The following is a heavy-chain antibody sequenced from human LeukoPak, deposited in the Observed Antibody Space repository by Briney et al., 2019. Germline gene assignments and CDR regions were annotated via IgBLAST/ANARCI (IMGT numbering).Heavy chain of an antibody. CDR2: ISYDGSNE. CDR3: AKEFNRGLPDY. Sequence: GGSLRLSCAASGFTFSTYGMHWVRQAPGKRLEWVAVISYDGSNEYYADSVKGRFTISRDNSKNTLYLQMSSLRAEDTAVYYCAKEFNRGLPDYWGQGTLVTVPS. D-gene: IGHD2-21*01. V-gene: IGHV3-30*18. CDR1: GFTFSTYG. J-gene: IGHJ4*02.